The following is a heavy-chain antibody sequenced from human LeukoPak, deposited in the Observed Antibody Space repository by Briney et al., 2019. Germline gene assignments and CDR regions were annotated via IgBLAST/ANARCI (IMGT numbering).Heavy chain of an antibody. V-gene: IGHV3-48*03. Sequence: GSLXLSCAASGFTFSSYEMNWVRQAPGKGLEWVSYISSSGSTIYYADSVKGRFTISRDSAKNSLYLQMNSLRAEDTAVYYCARGPSVTQVYWGQGTLVTVSS. CDR1: GFTFSSYE. CDR2: ISSSGSTI. D-gene: IGHD4-17*01. CDR3: ARGPSVTQVY. J-gene: IGHJ4*02.